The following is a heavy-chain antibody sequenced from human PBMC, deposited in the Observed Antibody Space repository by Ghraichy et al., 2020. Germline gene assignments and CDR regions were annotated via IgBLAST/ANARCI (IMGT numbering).Heavy chain of an antibody. CDR2: MNPNSGNT. V-gene: IGHV1-8*01. CDR3: ARTSSSSWGNYYYYYGMDA. D-gene: IGHD6-6*01. CDR1: GYTFTSYD. Sequence: ASVKVSCKASGYTFTSYDINWVRQATGQGLEWMGWMNPNSGNTGYAQKFQGRVTMTRNTSISTAYMELSSLRSEDTAVYYCARTSSSSWGNYYYYYGMDAWGQGTTVTVSS. J-gene: IGHJ6*02.